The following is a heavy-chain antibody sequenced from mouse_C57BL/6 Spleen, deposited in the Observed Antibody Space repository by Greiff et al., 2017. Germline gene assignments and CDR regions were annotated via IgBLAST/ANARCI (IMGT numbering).Heavy chain of an antibody. CDR1: GYTFTDYN. Sequence: VQLKEPGPELVKPGASVKMSCKASGYTFTDYNMHWVKQRPGKSLEWIGYINPKNGGTSYNQKFKGKATLTVNMSSSTAYMELRSLTSEDSAVYYCARRAIAYWGQGTLVTVSA. CDR2: INPKNGGT. D-gene: IGHD3-1*01. V-gene: IGHV1-22*01. CDR3: ARRAIAY. J-gene: IGHJ3*01.